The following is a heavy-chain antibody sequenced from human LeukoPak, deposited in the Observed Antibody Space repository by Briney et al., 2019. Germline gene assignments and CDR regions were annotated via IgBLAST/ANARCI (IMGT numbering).Heavy chain of an antibody. Sequence: SVKDSCKASGGTFISYAISWVRRAPGQGLEWMGGIIPIFGTANYAQKFQGRVTITADESTSTAYRELSSLRSEDTAVYYCARDQGAYDSSGYYYDYWGQGTLVTVSS. CDR1: GGTFISYA. CDR3: ARDQGAYDSSGYYYDY. D-gene: IGHD3-22*01. V-gene: IGHV1-69*01. CDR2: IIPIFGTA. J-gene: IGHJ4*02.